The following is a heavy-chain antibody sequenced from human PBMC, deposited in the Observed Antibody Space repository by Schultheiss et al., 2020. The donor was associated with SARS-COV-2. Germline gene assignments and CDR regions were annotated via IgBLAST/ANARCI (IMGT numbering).Heavy chain of an antibody. CDR2: ISSSSSYI. CDR3: ANPPPGQGVFNI. D-gene: IGHD2-8*01. V-gene: IGHV3-21*04. J-gene: IGHJ3*02. CDR1: GFIFSSFG. Sequence: GGSLRLSCAASGFIFSSFGMHWVRQAPGKGLEWVSSISSSSSYIYYADSVKGRFTISRDNAKNSLYLQMNSLRAEDTAIYYCANPPPGQGVFNILGQGTVVTV.